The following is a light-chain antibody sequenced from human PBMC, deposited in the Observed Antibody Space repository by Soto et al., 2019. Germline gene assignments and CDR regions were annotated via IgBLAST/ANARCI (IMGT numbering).Light chain of an antibody. Sequence: QSVLTQPASVSGSPGQSITISCTGTSSEVGGYNYVSWYQQQPGKAPKLMIYDVSNRPSGVSNRFSGSKSGNTAYLTISGLQSEDEADYYCSSYTSSSTLDYVFGTGTKVTVL. CDR3: SSYTSSSTLDYV. CDR2: DVS. V-gene: IGLV2-14*01. J-gene: IGLJ1*01. CDR1: SSEVGGYNY.